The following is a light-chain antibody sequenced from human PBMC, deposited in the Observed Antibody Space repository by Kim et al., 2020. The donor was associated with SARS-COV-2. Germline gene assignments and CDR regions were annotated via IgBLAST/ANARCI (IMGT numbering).Light chain of an antibody. J-gene: IGLJ3*02. V-gene: IGLV2-8*01. CDR3: CSYAGNNNLV. Sequence: QSVLTQPPSASGSPGQSVTISCTGTSSDIGVYNYVSWYQQYPGRAPQLMIYEVTKRPSGVPDRFSGSKSGNTASLTVSGLQADDEADYYCCSYAGNNNLVFGAGTQLTVL. CDR1: SSDIGVYNY. CDR2: EVT.